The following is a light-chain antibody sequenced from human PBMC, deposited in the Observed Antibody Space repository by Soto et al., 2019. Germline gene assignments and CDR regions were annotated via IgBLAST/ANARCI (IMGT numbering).Light chain of an antibody. CDR3: QHRSNWPRGLT. CDR1: QSVSSS. CDR2: DAF. J-gene: IGKJ4*01. Sequence: EILLTQSPSTLSLSLGERVTITCRATQSVSSSLAWYQQKPGKAPRLLIYDAFNRATGVPARFSGSGSGTDFTLTISSREPEDFAVYYCQHRSNWPRGLTFGGGTKVEIK. V-gene: IGKV3-11*01.